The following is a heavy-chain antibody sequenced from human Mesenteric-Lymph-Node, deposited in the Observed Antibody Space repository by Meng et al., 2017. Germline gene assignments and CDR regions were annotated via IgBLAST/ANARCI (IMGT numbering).Heavy chain of an antibody. Sequence: GGSLRLSCAASGFTFSSYAMHWVRQAPGKGLEYVSAITTNGGSTYYADSVKGRFTISRGNSKNTLYLQMGSLRAEDMAVYYCARRGCSGGSCYLDYWGQGTLVTVSS. CDR2: ITTNGGST. CDR1: GFTFSSYA. CDR3: ARRGCSGGSCYLDY. D-gene: IGHD2-15*01. J-gene: IGHJ4*02. V-gene: IGHV3-64*02.